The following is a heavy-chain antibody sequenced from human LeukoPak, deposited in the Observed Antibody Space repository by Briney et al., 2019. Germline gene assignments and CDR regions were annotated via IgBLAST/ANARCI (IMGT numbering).Heavy chain of an antibody. CDR2: IFSHGET. Sequence: GGSLRLSCAASGFTVGNNYMNWVRQAPGKGLEWVSLIFSHGETSYADSVKGRFTISRDNSKNTLYLQMNGLIVEDTAVYYCARDPPAVSINTYAWGQGTLVTVSS. CDR1: GFTVGNNY. CDR3: ARDPPAVSINTYA. J-gene: IGHJ4*02. V-gene: IGHV3-66*01. D-gene: IGHD2-8*01.